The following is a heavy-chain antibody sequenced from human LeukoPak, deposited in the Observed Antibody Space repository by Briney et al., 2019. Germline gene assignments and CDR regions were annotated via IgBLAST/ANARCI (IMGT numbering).Heavy chain of an antibody. J-gene: IGHJ3*02. CDR2: IKQDESEK. CDR1: GFTFGSYW. V-gene: IGHV3-7*01. D-gene: IGHD4-11*01. Sequence: GGSLRLSCAASGFTFGSYWMNWVRQAPGKGLEWVANIKQDESEKYYVDSVKGRFTISRDNAKNSVYLQMNSLRAEDTAVYYCASAAVTVTTGHNAFDIWGQGTMVTVSS. CDR3: ASAAVTVTTGHNAFDI.